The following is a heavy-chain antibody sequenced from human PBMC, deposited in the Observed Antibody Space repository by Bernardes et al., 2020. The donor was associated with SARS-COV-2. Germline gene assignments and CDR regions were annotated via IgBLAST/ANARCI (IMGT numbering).Heavy chain of an antibody. CDR2: ITARLDLA. Sequence: SVKVSCKTSGGTVTAYPINWVRRAPGQGLQWMGKITARLDLADYEQSFQGRVTFTADKSTNTAHLELTDLTPDDTAVYYCAAITGMVPIWGRGTLVTVSS. V-gene: IGHV1-69*02. CDR3: AAITGMVPI. CDR1: GGTVTAYP. J-gene: IGHJ3*02. D-gene: IGHD3-10*01.